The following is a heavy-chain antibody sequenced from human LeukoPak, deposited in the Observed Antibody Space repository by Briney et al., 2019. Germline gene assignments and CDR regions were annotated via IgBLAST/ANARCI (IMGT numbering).Heavy chain of an antibody. Sequence: ASVKVSCKASGYTFTGYYMHWVRQAPGQGLEWMGWINPNSGGTNYAQKFQGRVTMTRDTSISTAYMELSRLRSDDTAVYYCARVRGDYYDSSGYYYDYWGQGTLVTVSS. CDR2: INPNSGGT. CDR1: GYTFTGYY. V-gene: IGHV1-2*02. CDR3: ARVRGDYYDSSGYYYDY. D-gene: IGHD3-22*01. J-gene: IGHJ4*02.